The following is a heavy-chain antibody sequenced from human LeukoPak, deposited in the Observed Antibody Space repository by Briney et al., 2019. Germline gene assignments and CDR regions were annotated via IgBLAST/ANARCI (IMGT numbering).Heavy chain of an antibody. CDR2: ISYDGSNK. J-gene: IGHJ4*02. CDR3: AKDVWKAARPRFFDY. D-gene: IGHD6-6*01. V-gene: IGHV3-30-3*01. Sequence: GGSLRLSCAASGFTFSSYAMHWVRQAPGKGLEWVAVISYDGSNKYYADSVKGRFTISRDNSKNTLYLQMSSLRAEDTAVYYCAKDVWKAARPRFFDYWGQGTLVTVSS. CDR1: GFTFSSYA.